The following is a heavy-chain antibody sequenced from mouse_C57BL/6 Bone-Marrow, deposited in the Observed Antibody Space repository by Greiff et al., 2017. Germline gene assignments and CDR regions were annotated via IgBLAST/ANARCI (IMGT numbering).Heavy chain of an antibody. Sequence: QVQLKESGAELARPGASVKLSCKASGYTFTSYGISWVKQRTGQGLEWIGEIYPRSGNTYYNEKFKGKATLTADKSSSTAYMELRSLTSEDSAVYFCARATMVTQFAYGGKGTLVTVSA. D-gene: IGHD2-2*01. V-gene: IGHV1-81*01. CDR2: IYPRSGNT. CDR1: GYTFTSYG. J-gene: IGHJ3*01. CDR3: ARATMVTQFAY.